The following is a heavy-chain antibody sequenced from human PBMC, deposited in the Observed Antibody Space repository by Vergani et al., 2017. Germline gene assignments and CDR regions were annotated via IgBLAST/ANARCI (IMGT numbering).Heavy chain of an antibody. V-gene: IGHV1-69*01. CDR1: GGTFSSYA. D-gene: IGHD1-26*01. CDR3: AREYSWSYYFDY. J-gene: IGHJ4*02. CDR2: IIPIFGTA. Sequence: QVQLVQSGAEVKKPGSSVKVSCKASGGTFSSYAISWGRQAPGQGLELMGGIIPIFGTANYAQKFQGRVTITAEESTSTAYMELSSLRSEDTAVYYCAREYSWSYYFDYWGQGTLVTVSS.